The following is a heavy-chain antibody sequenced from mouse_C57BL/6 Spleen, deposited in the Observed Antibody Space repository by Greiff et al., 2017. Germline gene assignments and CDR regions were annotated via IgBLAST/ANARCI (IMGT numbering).Heavy chain of an antibody. CDR3: TRGDLTGTGLD. D-gene: IGHD4-1*01. V-gene: IGHV5-9-1*02. Sequence: EVMLVESGEGLVKPGGSLKLSCAASGFTFSSYAMSWVRQTPEKRLEWVAYISSGGDYIYYADTVKGRFTISRDNARNTLYLQMSSLKSEDTAMYYCTRGDLTGTGLDWGQGTLVTVSA. CDR1: GFTFSSYA. J-gene: IGHJ3*01. CDR2: ISSGGDYI.